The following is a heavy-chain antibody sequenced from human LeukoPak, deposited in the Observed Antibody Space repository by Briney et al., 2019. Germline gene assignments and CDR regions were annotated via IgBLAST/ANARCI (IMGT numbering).Heavy chain of an antibody. D-gene: IGHD6-19*01. V-gene: IGHV3-74*01. J-gene: IGHJ4*02. CDR1: GFTFIDYW. CDR3: ARVPVAVAGKGIDH. Sequence: GGSLRLSCAASGFTFIDYWMHWVRQAPGKGLVWVSRISNDGSYISYADPVKGRFTISRNNAKNTLYLQMNSLRAEDTAVYYCARVPVAVAGKGIDHWGQGNLVIVSS. CDR2: ISNDGSYI.